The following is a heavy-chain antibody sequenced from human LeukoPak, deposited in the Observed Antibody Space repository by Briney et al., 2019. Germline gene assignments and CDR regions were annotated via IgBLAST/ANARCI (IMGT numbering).Heavy chain of an antibody. J-gene: IGHJ5*02. Sequence: ASVKVSCKASGGTFSSYAISWVRQAPGQGLEWMGRIIPILGIANYAQKFQGRVTITADKSTSTAYMELRSLRSDDTAVYYCARDVRGQQLNWFDPWGQGTLVTVSS. CDR3: ARDVRGQQLNWFDP. CDR1: GGTFSSYA. V-gene: IGHV1-69*04. CDR2: IIPILGIA. D-gene: IGHD6-13*01.